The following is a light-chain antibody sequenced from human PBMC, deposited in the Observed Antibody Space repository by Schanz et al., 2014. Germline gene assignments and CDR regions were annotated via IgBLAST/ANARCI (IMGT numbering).Light chain of an antibody. Sequence: SYELTQPPSVSVSPGQTASITCSGDKLGDKYACWYQQKAGQSPILVIYQDSKRPSGIPERFSGSNSGNTATLTISGTQPMDEADYYCQAWDSSTAVFGGGTKLTVL. CDR1: KLGDKY. V-gene: IGLV3-1*01. J-gene: IGLJ2*01. CDR2: QDS. CDR3: QAWDSSTAV.